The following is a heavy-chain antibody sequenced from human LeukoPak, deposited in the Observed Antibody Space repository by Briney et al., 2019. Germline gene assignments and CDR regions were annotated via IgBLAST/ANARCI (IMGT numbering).Heavy chain of an antibody. CDR1: GFTFDDYA. J-gene: IGHJ3*02. CDR2: ISWNGGSI. Sequence: GGSLRLSCAASGFTFDDYAMHWVRHAPGKGLEWVSGISWNGGSICYADSGKGRFTSSTDNAKNSLYLQMNSLRAEDMALYYCAKDMGGTSWSDAFDSWGQGTMVTVSS. D-gene: IGHD2-2*01. CDR3: AKDMGGTSWSDAFDS. V-gene: IGHV3-9*03.